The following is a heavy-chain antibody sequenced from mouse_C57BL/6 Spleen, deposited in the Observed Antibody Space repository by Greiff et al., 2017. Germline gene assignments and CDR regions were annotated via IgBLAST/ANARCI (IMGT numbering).Heavy chain of an antibody. D-gene: IGHD1-1*01. V-gene: IGHV3-6*01. CDR3: ALYYYGSSNYAMDY. J-gene: IGHJ4*01. CDR1: GYSITSGYY. CDR2: ISYDGSN. Sequence: EVQLQESGPGLVKPSQSLSLTCSVTGYSITSGYYWNWIRQFPGNKLEWMGYISYDGSNNYNPSLKNRKSITRDTSKNQFFLKLNSVTTEDTATYYCALYYYGSSNYAMDYWGQGTSVTVSS.